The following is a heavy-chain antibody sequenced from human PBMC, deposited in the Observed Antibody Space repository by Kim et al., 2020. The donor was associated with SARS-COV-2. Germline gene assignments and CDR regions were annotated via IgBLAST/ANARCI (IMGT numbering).Heavy chain of an antibody. CDR3: AREDATSGFWFDP. D-gene: IGHD3-22*01. J-gene: IGHJ5*02. Sequence: YNPSLKGRISISVDTSENQFSLKLRSVTAADTAVYYCAREDATSGFWFDPWGQGTLVTVSS. V-gene: IGHV4-31*02.